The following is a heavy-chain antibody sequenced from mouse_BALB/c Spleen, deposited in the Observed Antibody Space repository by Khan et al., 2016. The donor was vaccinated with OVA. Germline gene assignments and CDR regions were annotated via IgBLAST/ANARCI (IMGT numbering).Heavy chain of an antibody. CDR1: GYSFSGYI. J-gene: IGHJ3*01. Sequence: VQLKESGPELEKPGASVKISCKASGYSFSGYIMNWVKQINGKSLEWIGNIDPYSGAPNYNQKFRGKATLTVDKSSGTAYMQLKRLTYEDSAVYYCARSGYRAFAYWGQGTLVPVS. CDR2: IDPYSGAP. D-gene: IGHD3-1*01. V-gene: IGHV1-39*01. CDR3: ARSGYRAFAY.